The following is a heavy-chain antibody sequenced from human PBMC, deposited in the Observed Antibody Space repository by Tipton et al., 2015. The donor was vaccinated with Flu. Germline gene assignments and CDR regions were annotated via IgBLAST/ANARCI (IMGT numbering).Heavy chain of an antibody. D-gene: IGHD3-10*01. Sequence: TLSLTCSVSGDSIGSRYYWAWIRQPPGKGLEWIGNVHQTGSTYYNPSLTSRVTISLDASKKQFSLKLTSVTAADTAVYYCARDYGDLNWFDPWGQGALVTVSS. J-gene: IGHJ5*02. CDR3: ARDYGDLNWFDP. CDR1: GDSIGSRYY. V-gene: IGHV4-38-2*02. CDR2: VHQTGST.